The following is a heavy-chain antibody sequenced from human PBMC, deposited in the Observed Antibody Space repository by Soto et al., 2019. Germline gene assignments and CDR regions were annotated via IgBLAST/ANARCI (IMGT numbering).Heavy chain of an antibody. CDR1: GGSISSSSYY. V-gene: IGHV4-39*07. CDR3: ARVKKGSGNWFDP. Sequence: ASETLSLTCTVSGGSISSSSYYWGWIRQPPGKGLEWIGSIYYSGSTYYNPSLKSRVTISVDTSKNQFSLKLSSVTAADTAVYYCARVKKGSGNWFDPWGQGTLVTVSS. CDR2: IYYSGST. J-gene: IGHJ5*02. D-gene: IGHD6-19*01.